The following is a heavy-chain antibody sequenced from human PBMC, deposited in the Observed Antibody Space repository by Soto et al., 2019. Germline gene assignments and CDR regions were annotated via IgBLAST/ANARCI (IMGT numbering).Heavy chain of an antibody. CDR1: GGTFSSYA. D-gene: IGHD2-2*02. CDR3: ARLTWEVPAAIPYWYFDL. CDR2: IIPIFGTA. J-gene: IGHJ2*01. Sequence: QVQLVQSGAEVKKPGSSVKVSCKASGGTFSSYAISWVRQAPGQGLEWMGGIIPIFGTANYAQKFQGRVTITADESTSTAYMELSSLRSEDTAVYYCARLTWEVPAAIPYWYFDLWGRGTLVTVSS. V-gene: IGHV1-69*01.